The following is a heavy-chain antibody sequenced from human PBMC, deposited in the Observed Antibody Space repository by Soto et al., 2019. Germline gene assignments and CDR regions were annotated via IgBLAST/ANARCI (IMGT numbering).Heavy chain of an antibody. CDR2: INHSGAT. CDR1: GGSFSGYY. V-gene: IGHV4-34*01. CDR3: ARSSIHDYGDYHDY. D-gene: IGHD4-17*01. J-gene: IGHJ4*02. Sequence: SETLSLTCAVYGGSFSGYYWSWSRQPPGEALEWIGEINHSGATNYNPSLKSQVTISVDTSKNQFSLKLSSVTAADTAVYYCARSSIHDYGDYHDYWGQGTLVTVSS.